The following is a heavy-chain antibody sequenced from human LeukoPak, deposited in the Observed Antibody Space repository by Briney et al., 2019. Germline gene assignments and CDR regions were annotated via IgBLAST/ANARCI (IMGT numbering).Heavy chain of an antibody. CDR2: IDDNGVGT. CDR3: ARATATKYDY. Sequence: GGSLRLSCAASGFTFSSYAMHWVRQAPGEGLEYVSAIDDNGVGTYHASSVKGRFTISRDNSKNMLYLQMGSLRAEDMAIYYCARATATKYDYWGQGTVVTVSS. V-gene: IGHV3-64*01. J-gene: IGHJ4*02. D-gene: IGHD2-21*02. CDR1: GFTFSSYA.